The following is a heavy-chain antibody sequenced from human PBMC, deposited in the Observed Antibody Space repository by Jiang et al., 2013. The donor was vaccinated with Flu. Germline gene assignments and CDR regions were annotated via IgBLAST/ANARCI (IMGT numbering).Heavy chain of an antibody. V-gene: IGHV1-69*06. CDR2: IFPVFDTP. CDR1: GGPFTTYG. D-gene: IGHD3-22*01. J-gene: IGHJ5*02. Sequence: GAEVKKPGSSVKVSCKASGGPFTTYGISWLRQAPGQGLEWMGGIFPVFDTPNYAQKFQDRVTITADRSTNTAYMELRSLRSEDTAIYYCARDPNLNYYDSSGYYYNNWFDPWGQGTLVTVSS. CDR3: ARDPNLNYYDSSGYYYNNWFDP.